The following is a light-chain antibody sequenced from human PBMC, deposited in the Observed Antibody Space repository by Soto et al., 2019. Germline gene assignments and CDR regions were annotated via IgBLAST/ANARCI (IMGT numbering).Light chain of an antibody. Sequence: QSALTKPASVSGSPGQSITISCTGTSSDVGGYKYVSWYQQHPDKAPKLIIFEVSNRPSGISSRFSGSKSGNTASLTISGLQAEDEADYYCASYTSSSTSLIFGRGTKLTVL. V-gene: IGLV2-14*01. J-gene: IGLJ2*01. CDR1: SSDVGGYKY. CDR3: ASYTSSSTSLI. CDR2: EVS.